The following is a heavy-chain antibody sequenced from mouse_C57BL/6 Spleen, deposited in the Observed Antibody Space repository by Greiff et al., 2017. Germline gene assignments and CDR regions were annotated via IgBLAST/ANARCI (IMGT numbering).Heavy chain of an antibody. CDR1: GYTFTSYD. V-gene: IGHV1-85*01. Sequence: VMLVESGPELVKPGASVKLSCKASGYTFTSYDINWVKQRPGQGLEWIGWIYPRDGSTKYNEKFKGKATLTVDTSSSTAYMELHSLTSEDSAVYFCARSTDFDYWGQGTTLTVSS. CDR2: IYPRDGST. J-gene: IGHJ2*01. CDR3: ARSTDFDY.